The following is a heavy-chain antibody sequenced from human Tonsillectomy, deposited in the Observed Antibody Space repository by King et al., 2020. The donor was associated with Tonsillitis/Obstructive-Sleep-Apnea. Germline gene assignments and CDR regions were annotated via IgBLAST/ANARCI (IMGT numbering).Heavy chain of an antibody. Sequence: EQLVQSGAEVKKPGESLKISCKASGYSFITYWIGWVRQMPGKGLEWMGIIYPGDSDTRYSPSFQGQVTISADKSISTADLQWSSLKGSDTAMYYCARRLHYYDRSAYPYYFDYWGQGTLVTVSS. CDR1: GYSFITYW. CDR3: ARRLHYYDRSAYPYYFDY. D-gene: IGHD3-22*01. V-gene: IGHV5-51*01. CDR2: IYPGDSDT. J-gene: IGHJ4*02.